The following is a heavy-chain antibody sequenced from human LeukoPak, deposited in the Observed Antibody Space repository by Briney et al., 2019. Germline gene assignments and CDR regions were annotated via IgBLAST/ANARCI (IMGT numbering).Heavy chain of an antibody. CDR2: ISFDGNNK. J-gene: IGHJ4*02. Sequence: GGSLRLSCAASGFTFSHYGMDWVRQAPGKGLEWVTVISFDGNNKNYSDSVKGRFTISRDNSKNTLYLQMNSLRAEDTAVYYCARRAGAYSHPYDYWGQGTLVTVSS. V-gene: IGHV3-30*12. D-gene: IGHD4/OR15-4a*01. CDR3: ARRAGAYSHPYDY. CDR1: GFTFSHYG.